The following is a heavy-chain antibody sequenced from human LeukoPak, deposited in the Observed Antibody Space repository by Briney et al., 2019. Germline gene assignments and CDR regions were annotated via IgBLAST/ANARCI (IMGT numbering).Heavy chain of an antibody. CDR1: GFTFSSYA. CDR3: VKDWYYDFWSGYYGAFDI. J-gene: IGHJ3*02. Sequence: GGSLRLSCSASGFTFSSYAMHWVRQAPGKGLEYVSAISSNGGSTYYADSVKGRFTISRDNSKNTLYLQVSSLRAVDTAVYYCVKDWYYDFWSGYYGAFDIWGQGTMVAVSS. V-gene: IGHV3-64D*09. CDR2: ISSNGGST. D-gene: IGHD3-3*01.